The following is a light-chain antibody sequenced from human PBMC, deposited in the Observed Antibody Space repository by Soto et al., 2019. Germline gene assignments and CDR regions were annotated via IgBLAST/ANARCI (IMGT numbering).Light chain of an antibody. CDR3: SSYAATSSLV. J-gene: IGLJ3*02. Sequence: QSVLTQPASVSGSPGQSITMSCTGSSSDIGTYNFVSWYQQHADKAPRLILYEVSNRPSGVSISFSGSKSGNSASLTISGLQPEDEAHYFCSSYAATSSLVFGGGTKLTVL. V-gene: IGLV2-14*01. CDR1: SSDIGTYNF. CDR2: EVS.